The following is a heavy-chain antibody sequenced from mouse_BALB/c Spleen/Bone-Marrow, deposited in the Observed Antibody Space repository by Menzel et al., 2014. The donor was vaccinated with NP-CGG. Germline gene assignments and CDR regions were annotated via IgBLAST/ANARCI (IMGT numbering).Heavy chain of an antibody. CDR2: INSSGGGT. V-gene: IGHV5-6-2*01. CDR3: ARRFTTGVTTGAMDY. CDR1: GFTFSSYY. D-gene: IGHD1-1*01. Sequence: VQLKESGGGLVKLGGSLKLSCAASGFTFSSYYMSWVRQTPEKRLELVAAINSSGGGTYYPDTVKGRFTISRDNAKNTLYLQMSSLRSEDTALYYCARRFTTGVTTGAMDYWGQGTSVTVSS. J-gene: IGHJ4*01.